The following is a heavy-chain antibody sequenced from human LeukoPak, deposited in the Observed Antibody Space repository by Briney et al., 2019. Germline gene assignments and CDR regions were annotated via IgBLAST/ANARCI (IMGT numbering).Heavy chain of an antibody. CDR1: GYSFSSYW. CDR2: IYPGDSDS. J-gene: IGHJ3*02. Sequence: GESLKVSCKGSGYSFSSYWIAWVRQMPGKGLEWMGIIYPGDSDSKYSRSFQGQVTTSADKSINTAYLQWSSLKASDSAMYYCARRLGGADVFDIWGQGTMVTVSS. V-gene: IGHV5-51*01. CDR3: ARRLGGADVFDI. D-gene: IGHD3-16*01.